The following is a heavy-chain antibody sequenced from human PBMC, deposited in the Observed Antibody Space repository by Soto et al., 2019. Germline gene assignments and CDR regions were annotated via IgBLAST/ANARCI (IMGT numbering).Heavy chain of an antibody. CDR3: ARGTSAWRNALDI. V-gene: IGHV3-74*01. D-gene: IGHD6-19*01. Sequence: VQLVESGGGLVQPGGSLRLSCAASGFTFNSHWMHWVRQAPGKGLVWVSRISGDGSSTAYADSVKGRFTISRDNADNSLYLQMNSLRAEDTAVYYCARGTSAWRNALDIWGQGTMVTVSS. CDR2: ISGDGSST. CDR1: GFTFNSHW. J-gene: IGHJ3*02.